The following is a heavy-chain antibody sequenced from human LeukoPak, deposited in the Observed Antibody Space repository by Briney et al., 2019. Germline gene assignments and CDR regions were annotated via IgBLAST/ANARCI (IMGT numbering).Heavy chain of an antibody. D-gene: IGHD2-21*02. CDR1: GGSISSSSYY. CDR3: ATYYCGGDCYSGYFDY. V-gene: IGHV4-39*01. Sequence: PSGTLSLTCTVSGGSISSSSYYWGWIRQPPGKGLEWIGNIYYSGSTYYNPSLKSRVTISVDTSKKQFSLKLSSVTAADTAVYYCATYYCGGDCYSGYFDYWGQGTLVTASS. J-gene: IGHJ4*02. CDR2: IYYSGST.